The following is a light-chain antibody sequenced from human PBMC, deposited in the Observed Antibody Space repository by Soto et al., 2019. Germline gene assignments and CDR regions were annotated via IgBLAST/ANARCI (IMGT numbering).Light chain of an antibody. CDR1: QNFGSNY. V-gene: IGKV3-20*01. CDR2: GAS. Sequence: EIVLTRSPDTLSLSPGERATLSCRASQNFGSNYLAWYQQKRGQAPRFLIYGASSRATGIPDRFSGSGSGTDFTLTISRLEPEDFAVYFCQQYGRSPTTFGQGTKVYIK. CDR3: QQYGRSPTT. J-gene: IGKJ1*01.